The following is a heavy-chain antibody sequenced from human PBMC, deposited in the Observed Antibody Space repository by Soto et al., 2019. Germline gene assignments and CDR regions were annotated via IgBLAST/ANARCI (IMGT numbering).Heavy chain of an antibody. D-gene: IGHD4-4*01. CDR1: GGSISSGGYY. CDR3: ARESLLHGLDV. Sequence: SETLSLTCTVSGGSISSGGYYWSWIRQHPGKGLEWIGYIYYSGSTYYNPSLKSRVTISVDTSKNQFSLRLSSVTAADTAVYYCARESLLHGLDVWGQGTTVTVSS. V-gene: IGHV4-31*03. CDR2: IYYSGST. J-gene: IGHJ6*02.